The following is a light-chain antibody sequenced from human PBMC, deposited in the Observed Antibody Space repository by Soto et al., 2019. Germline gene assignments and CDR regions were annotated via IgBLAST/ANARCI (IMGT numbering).Light chain of an antibody. CDR2: AAS. CDR1: QSISTY. V-gene: IGKV1-39*01. J-gene: IGKJ5*01. CDR3: QQIYSIPIT. Sequence: DIQMTQSPSSLSASVGDRFTITFLASQSISTYLHWYQQKPGKAPKLLIFAASTLHSGVPSRFSGSGSGTHFTLTISSVQPEDFATYYCQQIYSIPITFGQGTRLEIK.